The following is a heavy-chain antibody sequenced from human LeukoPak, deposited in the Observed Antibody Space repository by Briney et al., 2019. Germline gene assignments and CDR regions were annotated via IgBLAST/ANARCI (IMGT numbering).Heavy chain of an antibody. J-gene: IGHJ4*02. CDR3: ARDPTIAVGPFDY. Sequence: GGSLRLSCAASGFTFSDYYMSWIRQAPGKVLEWVLYISSSGSTIYYADSVKGRFTISRDNAKNSLYLQMNSLRAEDTAVYYCARDPTIAVGPFDYWGQGTLVTVSS. D-gene: IGHD6-19*01. CDR2: ISSSGSTI. V-gene: IGHV3-11*04. CDR1: GFTFSDYY.